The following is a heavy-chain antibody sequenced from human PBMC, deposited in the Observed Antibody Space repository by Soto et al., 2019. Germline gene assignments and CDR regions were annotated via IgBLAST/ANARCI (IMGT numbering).Heavy chain of an antibody. D-gene: IGHD3-10*01. V-gene: IGHV1-2*04. J-gene: IGHJ5*02. CDR1: GYTFTGYY. Sequence: QVQLVQSGAEVKKPGASVKVSCKASGYTFTGYYMHWVRQAPGQGLEWMGWINPNSGGTNYAQKFQGWVTMTRDTSSSTAYMELSRLRSDDTAVYYCARDVGAVRSPNWFDPWCQGTLVTVSS. CDR3: ARDVGAVRSPNWFDP. CDR2: INPNSGGT.